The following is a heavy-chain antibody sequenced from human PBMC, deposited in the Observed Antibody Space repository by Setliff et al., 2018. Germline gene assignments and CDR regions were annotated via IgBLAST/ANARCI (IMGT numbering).Heavy chain of an antibody. Sequence: SETLSLTCTVSGGSISSYYWSWIRQPAGKGLEWIGHIYIGGSANCNPSLKSRVTMSIDTSKNQFSLKLNSVAAADTAVYYCARSFSRAEKFLLDYWGQGALVTVSS. CDR1: GGSISSYY. CDR2: IYIGGSA. CDR3: ARSFSRAEKFLLDY. V-gene: IGHV4-4*07. J-gene: IGHJ4*02.